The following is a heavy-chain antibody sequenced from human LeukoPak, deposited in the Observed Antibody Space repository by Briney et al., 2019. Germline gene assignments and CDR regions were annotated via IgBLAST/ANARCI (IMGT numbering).Heavy chain of an antibody. Sequence: SETLSLTCTVSGGSISSYYWSWIRQPPGKGLEWIGYIYYSGSTNYNPSLKSRVTISVDTSKNQFSLKLSSVTAADTAVYYCASKRYYYYGMDVWGQGTTVTVSS. CDR2: IYYSGST. CDR1: GGSISSYY. V-gene: IGHV4-59*08. CDR3: ASKRYYYYGMDV. J-gene: IGHJ6*02.